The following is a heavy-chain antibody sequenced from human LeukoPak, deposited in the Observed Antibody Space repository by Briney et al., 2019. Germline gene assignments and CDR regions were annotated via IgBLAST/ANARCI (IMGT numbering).Heavy chain of an antibody. V-gene: IGHV4-61*02. CDR3: ARVPSGGSGMGAFDI. CDR2: IYTSGST. Sequence: SETLSLTCTVSGGSISSGSYYWSWIRQPAGKGLEWIGRIYTSGSTNYNPSLKSRVTISVDTSKNQFSLKLSSVTAADTAVYYCARVPSGGSGMGAFDIWGQGTMVTVSS. CDR1: GGSISSGSYY. J-gene: IGHJ3*02. D-gene: IGHD3-10*01.